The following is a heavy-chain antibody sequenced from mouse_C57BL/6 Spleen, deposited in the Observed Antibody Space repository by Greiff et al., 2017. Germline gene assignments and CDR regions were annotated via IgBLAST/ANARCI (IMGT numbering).Heavy chain of an antibody. CDR1: GYSITSGYY. V-gene: IGHV3-6*01. J-gene: IGHJ2*01. D-gene: IGHD2-4*01. Sequence: EVQLQESGPGLVKPSQSLSLTCSVTGYSITSGYYWNWIRQFPGNKLEWMGYISYDGSNNYNPSLKNRISITRDTSKNQFFLKLNSVTTEDTATYYCARSYDFLDYWGQGTTRTVSS. CDR2: ISYDGSN. CDR3: ARSYDFLDY.